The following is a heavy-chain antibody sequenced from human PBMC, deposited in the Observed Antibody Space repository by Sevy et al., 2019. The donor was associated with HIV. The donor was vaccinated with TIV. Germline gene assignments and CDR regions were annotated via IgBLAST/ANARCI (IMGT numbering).Heavy chain of an antibody. CDR2: ISSSSSYI. J-gene: IGHJ4*02. D-gene: IGHD1-26*01. Sequence: GGSLRLSCAASGFTFSSYSMNWVRQAPGKGLEWVSSISSSSSYIYYASSVKGRFTISRDNAKNSLYLQMNSLRAEDTAVYYCARDGGINSGSYLNFDYWGQGTLVTVSS. CDR1: GFTFSSYS. V-gene: IGHV3-21*01. CDR3: ARDGGINSGSYLNFDY.